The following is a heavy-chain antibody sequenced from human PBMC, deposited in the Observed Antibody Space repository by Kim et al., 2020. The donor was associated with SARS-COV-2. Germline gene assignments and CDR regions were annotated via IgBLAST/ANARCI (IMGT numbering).Heavy chain of an antibody. CDR3: ARRGDRSAYYPFDY. CDR1: GFTFSNYA. V-gene: IGHV3-23*01. J-gene: IGHJ4*02. Sequence: GGSLRLSCAASGFTFSNYAMSWVRQAPGKGLEWVSAFSESGSDAYYADSVRGRFTISKDNSKNTLYLQINSLRAEDTAVYYCARRGDRSAYYPFDYWGQGSLVTVSS. D-gene: IGHD3-22*01. CDR2: FSESGSDA.